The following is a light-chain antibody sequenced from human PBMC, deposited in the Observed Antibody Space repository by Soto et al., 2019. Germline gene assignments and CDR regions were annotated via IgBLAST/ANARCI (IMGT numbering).Light chain of an antibody. V-gene: IGLV2-14*01. Sequence: QSALTQPASVSGSPGQSITISCTGTTGDIGTYNYVSWYQQHPGKAPKLLIYEVSYRPSGISNRFSGSKSGYTASLTISGLQAEDEADYYCISYTSTSTLGVFGGGTKLTVL. J-gene: IGLJ3*02. CDR1: TGDIGTYNY. CDR2: EVS. CDR3: ISYTSTSTLGV.